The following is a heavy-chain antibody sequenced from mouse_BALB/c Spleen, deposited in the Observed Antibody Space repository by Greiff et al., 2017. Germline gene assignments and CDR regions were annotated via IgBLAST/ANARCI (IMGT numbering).Heavy chain of an antibody. Sequence: EVQLQQSGPSLVKPSQTLSLTCSVTGDSITSGYWNWIRKFPGNKLEYMGYISYSGSTYYNPSLKSRISITRDTSKNQYYLQLNSVTTEDTATYYCARLGDYEGSPAWFAYWGQGTLVTVSA. CDR3: ARLGDYEGSPAWFAY. CDR1: GDSITSGY. V-gene: IGHV3-8*02. J-gene: IGHJ3*01. D-gene: IGHD2-4*01. CDR2: ISYSGST.